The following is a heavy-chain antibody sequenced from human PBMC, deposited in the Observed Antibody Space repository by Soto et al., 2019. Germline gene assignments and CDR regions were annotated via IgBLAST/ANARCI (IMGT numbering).Heavy chain of an antibody. CDR3: ARGVGTCDRRSRGCSNSWYTTRDY. Sequence: SETLSLTCTVSGGSISSYYWSWIRQPPGKGLEWIGYIYYSGSTNYNPSLKSRVTISVDTSKNQFSLKLSSVTAADTAVYYCARGVGTCDRRSRGCSNSWYTTRDYWGQGTLVTVSS. V-gene: IGHV4-59*01. J-gene: IGHJ4*02. CDR1: GGSISSYY. D-gene: IGHD6-13*01. CDR2: IYYSGST.